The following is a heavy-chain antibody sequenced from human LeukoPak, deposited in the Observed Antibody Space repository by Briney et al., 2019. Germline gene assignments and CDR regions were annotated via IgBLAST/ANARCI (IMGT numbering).Heavy chain of an antibody. J-gene: IGHJ4*02. CDR3: ARHYSYDSSGYYPLYYFDY. Sequence: GESLKISCKGSGYTFTNYWIGWVRQMPGKGLEWMGIIYPGDSDTRYSPSFQGQVTISADKSISTAYLQWSSLKASDTAMYYCARHYSYDSSGYYPLYYFDYWGQGTLVTVSS. CDR2: IYPGDSDT. D-gene: IGHD3-22*01. CDR1: GYTFTNYW. V-gene: IGHV5-51*01.